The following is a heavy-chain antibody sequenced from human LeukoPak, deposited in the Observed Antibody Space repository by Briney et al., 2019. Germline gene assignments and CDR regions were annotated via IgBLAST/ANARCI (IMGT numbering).Heavy chain of an antibody. Sequence: SETLSLTCTVSGGSSSSYYWNWIRQPPGKGLEWIGYVYYTGSTNYSPSLKSRAITSVDTSKNQFSLKLTSVTAADTAVYYCARAGYCSSTSCYYYYYMDVWGKGTTVTVSS. D-gene: IGHD2-2*01. CDR2: VYYTGST. V-gene: IGHV4-59*01. CDR3: ARAGYCSSTSCYYYYYMDV. CDR1: GGSSSSYY. J-gene: IGHJ6*03.